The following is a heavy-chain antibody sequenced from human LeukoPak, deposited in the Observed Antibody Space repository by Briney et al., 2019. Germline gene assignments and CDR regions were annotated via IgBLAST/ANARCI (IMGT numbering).Heavy chain of an antibody. V-gene: IGHV4-39*07. D-gene: IGHD3-9*01. CDR2: IYDSGST. Sequence: PSETLSLTCTVSGGSIRSSYYYWGWIRQPPGKGLEWIVSIYDSGSTNYNPSLKSRVTISVDTSKNQFSLKLSSVTAADTAVYYCARVLLHRYGDWLYYYYGMDVWGQGTTVTVSS. CDR3: ARVLLHRYGDWLYYYYGMDV. J-gene: IGHJ6*02. CDR1: GGSIRSSYYY.